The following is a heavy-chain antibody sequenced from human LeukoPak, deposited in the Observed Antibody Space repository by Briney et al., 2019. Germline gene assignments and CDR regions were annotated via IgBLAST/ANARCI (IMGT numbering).Heavy chain of an antibody. CDR3: AKTYGSGSLYYFDY. J-gene: IGHJ4*02. CDR2: ISGSGDST. Sequence: GGSLRLSCAASGFTFSSYAMTWVRQAPGKGLEWVSFISGSGDSTYYADSVKGRFTISRDTSKNTLYLQMNSLRAEDTAVYYCAKTYGSGSLYYFDYWGQGTLVTVSS. V-gene: IGHV3-23*01. CDR1: GFTFSSYA. D-gene: IGHD3-10*01.